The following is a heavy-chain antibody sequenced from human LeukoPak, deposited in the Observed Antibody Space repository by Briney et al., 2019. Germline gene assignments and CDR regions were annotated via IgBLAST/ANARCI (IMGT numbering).Heavy chain of an antibody. V-gene: IGHV3-21*01. D-gene: IGHD3-10*01. CDR1: GFTFSNYN. Sequence: GGSLRLSCAASGFTFSNYNMNWVRQAPGKSLEWVSSITSDGRYKYYVDSVRGRFTISRDNAKNSLYLQMNSLRAEDTAVYYCARDVRGGSGSYYYYYYMDVWGKGTTVTISS. CDR2: ITSDGRYK. CDR3: ARDVRGGSGSYYYYYYMDV. J-gene: IGHJ6*03.